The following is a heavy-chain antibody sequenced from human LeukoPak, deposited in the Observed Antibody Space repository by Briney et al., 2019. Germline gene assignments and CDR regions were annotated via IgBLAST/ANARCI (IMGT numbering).Heavy chain of an antibody. CDR1: GYSFTSYW. J-gene: IGHJ4*02. CDR3: ARLRGKTGLGVVEPAAILDY. D-gene: IGHD2-2*01. Sequence: GESLQISCQGSGYSFTSYWIGWVRQLPGKGLQWMGIIYPGDSDTRYSPSFQGQVTISADKSISTAYLQWSSLKASDTAMYYCARLRGKTGLGVVEPAAILDYWGQGTLVTVSS. V-gene: IGHV5-51*01. CDR2: IYPGDSDT.